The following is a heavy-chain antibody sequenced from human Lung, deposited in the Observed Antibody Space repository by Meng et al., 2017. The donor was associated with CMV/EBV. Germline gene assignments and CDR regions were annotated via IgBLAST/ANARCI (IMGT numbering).Heavy chain of an antibody. J-gene: IGHJ4*02. CDR3: ARVVVHYYARGDNADYSDY. CDR2: ISAYSGNT. Sequence: TFNNYGLIWVRQAPGKGLEWVGGISAYSGNTNYAQKIQDRVTMTKHTSSNTAYMELRSLRSDDTAIYYCARVVVHYYARGDNADYSDYWGQGTLVTVSS. D-gene: IGHD3-10*02. CDR1: TFNNYG. V-gene: IGHV1-18*04.